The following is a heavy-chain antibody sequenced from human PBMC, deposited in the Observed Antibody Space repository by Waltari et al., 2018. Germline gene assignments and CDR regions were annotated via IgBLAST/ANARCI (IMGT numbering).Heavy chain of an antibody. CDR1: GGTFSSYA. Sequence: QVQLVQSGAEVKKPGSSVKVSCKASGGTFSSYAISWVRQATGQGLEWMGGIIPIFGTANYAQKFQGRVTITTDESTSTAYMELSSLRSEDTAVYYCARGFVGYCSGGSCFFDYWGQGTLVTVSS. CDR2: IIPIFGTA. D-gene: IGHD2-15*01. J-gene: IGHJ4*02. V-gene: IGHV1-69*05. CDR3: ARGFVGYCSGGSCFFDY.